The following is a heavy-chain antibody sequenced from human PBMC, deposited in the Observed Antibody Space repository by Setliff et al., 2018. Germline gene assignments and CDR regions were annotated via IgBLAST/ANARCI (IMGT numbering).Heavy chain of an antibody. Sequence: PGGSLRLSCAASGFTVNTNYMTWVRQAPGKGLEWVSITYRDGSTYYAESVKGRFTLSRDSTKNTLSLQMNSLRVEDTAFYYCGTNSDSMHYIDFWGQGTLVTV. D-gene: IGHD2-8*01. V-gene: IGHV3-66*01. CDR1: GFTVNTNY. CDR2: TYRDGST. CDR3: GTNSDSMHYIDF. J-gene: IGHJ4*02.